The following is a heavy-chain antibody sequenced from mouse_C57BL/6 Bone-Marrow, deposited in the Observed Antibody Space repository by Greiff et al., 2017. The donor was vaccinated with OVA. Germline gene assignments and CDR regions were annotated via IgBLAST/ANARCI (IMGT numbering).Heavy chain of an antibody. D-gene: IGHD1-1*01. V-gene: IGHV1-81*01. J-gene: IGHJ2*01. CDR1: GYTFTSYG. CDR2: IYPRSGNT. CDR3: ANYYYGSRFDY. Sequence: VHLVESGAELARPGASVKLSCKASGYTFTSYGISWVKQRTGQGLEWIGEIYPRSGNTYYNEKFKGKATLTADKSSSTAYMELRSLTSEDSAVYFCANYYYGSRFDYWGQGTTLTVSS.